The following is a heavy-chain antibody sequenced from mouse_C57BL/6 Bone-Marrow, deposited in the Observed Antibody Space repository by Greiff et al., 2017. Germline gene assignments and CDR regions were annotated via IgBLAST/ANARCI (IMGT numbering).Heavy chain of an antibody. CDR2: ISPGNSDT. D-gene: IGHD2-4*01. J-gene: IGHJ2*01. Sequence: VQLKQSGTVLARPGASVKMSCKTSGYTFTSYWMHWVKQRPGKGLEWIGAISPGNSDTSYNQKLQGKAKLTTVTSASTAYMELSSLTNEDSAVYYCKRFLYDYDEDYWGQGTTLTGSS. V-gene: IGHV1-5*01. CDR3: KRFLYDYDEDY. CDR1: GYTFTSYW.